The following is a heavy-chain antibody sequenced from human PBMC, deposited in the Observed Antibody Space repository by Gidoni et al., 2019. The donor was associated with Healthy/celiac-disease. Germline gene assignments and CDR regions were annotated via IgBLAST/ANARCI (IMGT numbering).Heavy chain of an antibody. CDR2: IKQDGSEK. J-gene: IGHJ6*02. V-gene: IGHV3-7*01. CDR1: AFTFTRHW. D-gene: IGHD3-3*01. CDR3: ARDSGDFWSGPLFGMDV. Sequence: EVQLLASGGGLVQPGGSLSLSCAAPAFTFTRHWMSWVRQAPGKGLEWVANIKQDGSEKYYVDSVKGRFTISRDNAKNSLYLQMNSLRAEDTAVYYCARDSGDFWSGPLFGMDVWGQGTTVTVSS.